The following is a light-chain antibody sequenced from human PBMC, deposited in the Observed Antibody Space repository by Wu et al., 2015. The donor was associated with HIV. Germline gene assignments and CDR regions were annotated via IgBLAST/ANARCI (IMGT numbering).Light chain of an antibody. CDR1: QSVGYY. V-gene: IGKV3-20*01. CDR2: GAS. Sequence: EIVLTQSPGTLSVSPGERATLFCRASQSVGYYLAWCQQKPGQSPRLLIHGASSRATGIPDRFSGSGSGTDFTLTISRLEPEDFAVYSCQQYGRSPRTFGQGTKVEIK. CDR3: QQYGRSPRT. J-gene: IGKJ1*01.